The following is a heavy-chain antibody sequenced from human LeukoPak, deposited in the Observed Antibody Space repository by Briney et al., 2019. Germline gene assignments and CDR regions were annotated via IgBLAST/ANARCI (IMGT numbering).Heavy chain of an antibody. J-gene: IGHJ4*02. V-gene: IGHV3-21*01. CDR3: ARDYGDSSGWSKFDY. D-gene: IGHD6-19*01. Sequence: GGSLRLSCAASGFTFSSYSMNWVRQAPGKGLEWVSSISSSSSYIYYADSVKGRFTISRDNAKNSLYLQMNSLRAEDTAVFYCARDYGDSSGWSKFDYWGQGTLVTVSS. CDR2: ISSSSSYI. CDR1: GFTFSSYS.